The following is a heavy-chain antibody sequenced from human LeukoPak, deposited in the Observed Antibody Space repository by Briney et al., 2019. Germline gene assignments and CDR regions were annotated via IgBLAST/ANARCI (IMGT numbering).Heavy chain of an antibody. J-gene: IGHJ4*02. CDR1: GLPFSSYE. CDR2: VNGTDVTY. CDR3: VSAYAGLLDY. D-gene: IGHD2-2*01. Sequence: GGSVRLSCAASGLPFSSYEMNWLRQAPGKALVGVSYVNGTDVTYFCGDSLRARFTISRDNAKNSLYLQMNSLQVEDTAVYYCVSAYAGLLDYWGEGTLVTVSS. V-gene: IGHV3-48*03.